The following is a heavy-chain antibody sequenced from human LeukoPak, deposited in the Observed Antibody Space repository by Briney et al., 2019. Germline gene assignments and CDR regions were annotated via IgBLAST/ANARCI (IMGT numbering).Heavy chain of an antibody. D-gene: IGHD2-15*01. CDR3: AKNLYCGGGSCYPSALGMDV. CDR1: GFTFSSYA. J-gene: IGHJ6*02. CDR2: ISGSGNRT. Sequence: GGPLRLSCAASGFTFSSYAMSWVRQAPGKGLEWVSSISGSGNRTYYADSVKGRFTISRDNSKNTLFLQMNSLRAEDTAVYYCAKNLYCGGGSCYPSALGMDVWGQGTTATVSS. V-gene: IGHV3-23*01.